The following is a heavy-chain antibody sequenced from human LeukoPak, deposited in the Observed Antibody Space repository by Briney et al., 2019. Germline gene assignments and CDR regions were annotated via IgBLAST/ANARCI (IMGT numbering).Heavy chain of an antibody. J-gene: IGHJ4*02. CDR3: ARVVSGSGYSIY. V-gene: IGHV1-18*04. D-gene: IGHD3-22*01. CDR1: GYTFTDYY. Sequence: ASVKVSCKASGYTFTDYYMHWVRQAPGQGLEWMGWISGHNGNTNYAQKFQDRVTMTTDTSTSTAYMELTSLRSDDTAVYYCARVVSGSGYSIYWGQGTLVTVSS. CDR2: ISGHNGNT.